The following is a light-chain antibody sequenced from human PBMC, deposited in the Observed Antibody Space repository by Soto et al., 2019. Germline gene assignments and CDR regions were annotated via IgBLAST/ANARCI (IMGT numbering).Light chain of an antibody. CDR3: SSYAGSNNLV. V-gene: IGLV2-8*01. CDR2: EVS. Sequence: QSALTQPPSASGSPGQSVTISCIGTSSDVGGYNYVSWYQQHPGKAPKLMIYEVSKRPSGVPDRFSGSKSGNTASLTVSGLQADDEADYYCSSYAGSNNLVFGGGTKLTVL. J-gene: IGLJ2*01. CDR1: SSDVGGYNY.